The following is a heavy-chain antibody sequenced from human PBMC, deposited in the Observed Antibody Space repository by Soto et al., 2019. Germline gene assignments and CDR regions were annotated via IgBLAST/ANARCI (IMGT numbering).Heavy chain of an antibody. V-gene: IGHV1-3*01. Sequence: GSVKFSCEASGYTFTSYAMHWVRQAPGQRLEWMGWINAGNGNTKYSQKFQGRVTITRDTSASTAYMELSSLRAEDTAVYYCVKGIAAAGPGDYWGQGTLVTVSS. CDR3: VKGIAAAGPGDY. J-gene: IGHJ4*02. CDR2: INAGNGNT. D-gene: IGHD6-13*01. CDR1: GYTFTSYA.